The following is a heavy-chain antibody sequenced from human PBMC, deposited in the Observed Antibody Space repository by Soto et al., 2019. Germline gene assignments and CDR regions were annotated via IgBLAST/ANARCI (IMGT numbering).Heavy chain of an antibody. D-gene: IGHD6-6*01. J-gene: IGHJ6*02. Sequence: GGSLRLSCAASGFTFSRYGIHWVRQAQGQGLEWVAVILYDGSNTYYGDSVTGRFTTSTNNSKNTLYLQMNSLRAEDTVVYYWAREVIAAHPCGIDVWGQGTTVTVSS. CDR1: GFTFSRYG. V-gene: IGHV3-33*01. CDR2: ILYDGSNT. CDR3: AREVIAAHPCGIDV.